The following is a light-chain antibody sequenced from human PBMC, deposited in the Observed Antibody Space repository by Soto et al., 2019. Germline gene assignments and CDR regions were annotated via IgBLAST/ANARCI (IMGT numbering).Light chain of an antibody. CDR1: ESVSYAS. CDR3: QQYGSSPLT. J-gene: IGKJ4*01. Sequence: EIVLTQSPATLSLSPGESATLSCRASESVSYASVAWYQQKPGQAPRLLLYGGSHRATGTPLRFAGSGAGTDFSLTISRLDREDFATYYCQQYGSSPLTFGGGTKVAIE. CDR2: GGS. V-gene: IGKV3-20*01.